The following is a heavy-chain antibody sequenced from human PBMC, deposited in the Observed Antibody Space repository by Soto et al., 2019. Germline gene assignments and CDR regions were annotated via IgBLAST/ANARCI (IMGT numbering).Heavy chain of an antibody. D-gene: IGHD3-10*01. CDR3: ASDPYYYASQD. Sequence: QVQLVESGGGLVKPGGSLRLSCAASGFTFSDSYMTWIRQAPGKGLEWVSYISGSGDTIYYADSVNGRFTVSRDNAKNSLYLQMNSLRAEDTAVYDCASDPYYYASQDWGQGTLVTVS. CDR2: ISGSGDTI. V-gene: IGHV3-11*01. J-gene: IGHJ4*02. CDR1: GFTFSDSY.